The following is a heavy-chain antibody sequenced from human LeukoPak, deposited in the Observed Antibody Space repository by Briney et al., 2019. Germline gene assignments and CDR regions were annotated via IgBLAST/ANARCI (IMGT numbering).Heavy chain of an antibody. CDR1: GYSISSGYY. J-gene: IGHJ4*02. Sequence: PSETLSLTCAVSGYSISSGYYWGWIRQPPGKGLGWIGSIYHSGSTYYNPSLKSRVTISVDTSKNQFSLKLSSVTAADTAVYYCARLPADYYDSSGYYLDYWGQGTLVTVSS. D-gene: IGHD3-22*01. V-gene: IGHV4-38-2*01. CDR3: ARLPADYYDSSGYYLDY. CDR2: IYHSGST.